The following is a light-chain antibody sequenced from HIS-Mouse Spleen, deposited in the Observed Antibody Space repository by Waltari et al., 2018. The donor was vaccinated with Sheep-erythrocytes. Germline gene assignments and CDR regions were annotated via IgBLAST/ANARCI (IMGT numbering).Light chain of an antibody. CDR2: EVS. Sequence: QSALTQPASVSGSPGQSITISCTGTSSDVGGYNYFSWYQQHPGKAPKLKIYEVSNRPSGVSNRFSGSKSGNTASLTISGLQAEDDADYYCSSYTSSSTWVFGGGTKLTVL. CDR3: SSYTSSSTWV. V-gene: IGLV2-14*01. CDR1: SSDVGGYNY. J-gene: IGLJ3*02.